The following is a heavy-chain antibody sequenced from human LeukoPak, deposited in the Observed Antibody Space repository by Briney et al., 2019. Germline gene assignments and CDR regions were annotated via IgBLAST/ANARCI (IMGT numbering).Heavy chain of an antibody. J-gene: IGHJ3*02. V-gene: IGHV4-59*01. CDR2: IYYSGST. Sequence: SETLSLTCTVSGGSISSYYWSWIRQPPGKGLEWIGYIYYSGSTNYNPSPKSRVTISVDTSKNQFSLKLSSVTAADTAVYYCARDGLGSAFDIWGQGTMVTVSS. D-gene: IGHD1-26*01. CDR1: GGSISSYY. CDR3: ARDGLGSAFDI.